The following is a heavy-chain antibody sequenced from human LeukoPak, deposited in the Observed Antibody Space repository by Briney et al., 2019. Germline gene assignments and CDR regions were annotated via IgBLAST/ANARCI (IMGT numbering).Heavy chain of an antibody. Sequence: SETLSLTCTVSGGSISSYYWSWIRQPPGKGLEWIGYIYYSGSTNYNPSLKSRVTISVDTSKNQFSLKLSSVTAADTAVYYCARAGVDYDSSGYYPTHAFDIWGQGTMVTVSS. D-gene: IGHD3-22*01. CDR1: GGSISSYY. CDR2: IYYSGST. J-gene: IGHJ3*02. V-gene: IGHV4-59*01. CDR3: ARAGVDYDSSGYYPTHAFDI.